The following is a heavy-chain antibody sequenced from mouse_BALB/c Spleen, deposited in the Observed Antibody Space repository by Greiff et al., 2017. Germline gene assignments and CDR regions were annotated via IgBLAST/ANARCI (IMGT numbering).Heavy chain of an antibody. CDR3: ARYYRYEEAWFAY. Sequence: EVQLQQSGPELVKPGASVKVSCKASGYAFTSYNMYWVKQSHGKSLEWIGYIDPYNGGTSYNQKFKGKATLTVDKSSSTAYMHLNSLTSEDSAVYYCARYYRYEEAWFAYWGQGTLVTVSA. V-gene: IGHV1S135*01. CDR2: IDPYNGGT. J-gene: IGHJ3*01. CDR1: GYAFTSYN. D-gene: IGHD2-14*01.